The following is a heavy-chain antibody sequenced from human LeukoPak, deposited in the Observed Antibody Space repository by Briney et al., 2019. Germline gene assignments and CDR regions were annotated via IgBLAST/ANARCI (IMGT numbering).Heavy chain of an antibody. Sequence: GGSLRLSCAASGFTVGSSFTTWVRQAPGKGLEWVSVIFSDGTTYYTDSVKGRFTISRDNSKNTLYPQLNSLRAEDTAVYYCAKSPRRDYGDYGEFDYWGQGTLVTVSS. D-gene: IGHD4-17*01. CDR3: AKSPRRDYGDYGEFDY. J-gene: IGHJ4*02. CDR1: GFTVGSSF. CDR2: IFSDGTT. V-gene: IGHV3-53*01.